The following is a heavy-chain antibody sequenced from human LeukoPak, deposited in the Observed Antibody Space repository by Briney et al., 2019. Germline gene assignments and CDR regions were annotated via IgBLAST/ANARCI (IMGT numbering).Heavy chain of an antibody. D-gene: IGHD3-22*01. CDR3: AILDMYYYDSSGRKRVDY. CDR2: IYYSGST. Sequence: SETLSLTCTVSGGSISSSSYYWGWIRQPPGKGLEWIGSIYYSGSTYYNPSLKSRVTISLDTSKNQFSLKLSSVTAADTAVYYCAILDMYYYDSSGRKRVDYWGQGTLVTVSS. J-gene: IGHJ4*02. V-gene: IGHV4-39*07. CDR1: GGSISSSSYY.